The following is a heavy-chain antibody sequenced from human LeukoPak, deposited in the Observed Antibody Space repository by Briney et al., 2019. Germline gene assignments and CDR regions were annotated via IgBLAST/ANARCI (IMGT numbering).Heavy chain of an antibody. CDR3: ARGYYYYYYHMDV. CDR2: ISAYNGNT. V-gene: IGHV1-18*04. Sequence: ASVKVSCKASGYTFTGYYLHWVRQAPGQGLEWMGWISAYNGNTNYAQRLQGRVTMTTDTSTSTAYMELRSLRSDDTAVYYCARGYYYYYYHMDVWGKGTTVTVSS. CDR1: GYTFTGYY. J-gene: IGHJ6*03.